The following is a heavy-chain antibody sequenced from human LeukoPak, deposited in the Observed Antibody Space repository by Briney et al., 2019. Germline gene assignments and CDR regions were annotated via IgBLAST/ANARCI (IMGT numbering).Heavy chain of an antibody. Sequence: GGSLRLSCAASGFTFSSYAMSWVRQAPGKGLEWVSAISGSGGSTYYADSVKGRFTISRDNSKNTLYLQMNSLRAEDTAVYYCARAHPYCSSTSCSENAFDIWGQGTMVTVSS. CDR3: ARAHPYCSSTSCSENAFDI. V-gene: IGHV3-23*01. CDR1: GFTFSSYA. J-gene: IGHJ3*02. D-gene: IGHD2-2*01. CDR2: ISGSGGST.